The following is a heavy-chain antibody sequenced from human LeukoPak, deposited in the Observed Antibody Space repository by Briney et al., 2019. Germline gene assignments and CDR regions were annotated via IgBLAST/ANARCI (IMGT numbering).Heavy chain of an antibody. Sequence: GSSVKVSCKASGGTFSSYAISWVRQAPGQGLEWVGGIIPIFGTANYAQTVQGRVTTTTDESTSTAYLELSSLRADDTAVYYCARGGRRWLPPDYWGQGTLVTVSS. CDR2: IIPIFGTA. CDR3: ARGGRRWLPPDY. V-gene: IGHV1-69*05. D-gene: IGHD5-24*01. CDR1: GGTFSSYA. J-gene: IGHJ4*02.